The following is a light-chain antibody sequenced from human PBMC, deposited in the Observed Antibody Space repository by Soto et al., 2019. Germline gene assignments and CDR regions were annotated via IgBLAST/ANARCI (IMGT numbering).Light chain of an antibody. J-gene: IGLJ1*01. V-gene: IGLV2-23*01. CDR2: EGS. CDR1: SSDVGSYNL. Sequence: QSVLAQPASVSGSPGHSITISCTGTSSDVGSYNLVSWYQQHPGKAPKLMIYEGSKRPSGVSNRFSGSKSGNTASLTISGLQAEEEADYYCCSYAGSSFYVFGTGTKVTAL. CDR3: CSYAGSSFYV.